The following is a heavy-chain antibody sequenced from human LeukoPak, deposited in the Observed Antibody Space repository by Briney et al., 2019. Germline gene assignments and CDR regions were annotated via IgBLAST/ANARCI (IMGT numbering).Heavy chain of an antibody. CDR2: IYYSGST. CDR3: AVGGSSASGNWFDP. D-gene: IGHD3-16*01. V-gene: IGHV4-39*01. Sequence: SETLSLTCTVSGGSISSSSYYWGWIRQPPGKGLEWIGSIYYSGSTYYNPSLKSRVTISVDTSKNQFSLKLSSVTAADTAVYYCAVGGSSASGNWFDPWGQGTLVTVSS. CDR1: GGSISSSSYY. J-gene: IGHJ5*02.